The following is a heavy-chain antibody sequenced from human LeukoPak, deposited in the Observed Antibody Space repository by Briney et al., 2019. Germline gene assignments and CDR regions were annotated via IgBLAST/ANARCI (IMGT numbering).Heavy chain of an antibody. CDR1: GFTFSSYA. V-gene: IGHV3-23*01. D-gene: IGHD5-18*01. J-gene: IGHJ4*02. Sequence: GGSLRLSCAASGFTFSSYALSWVRQAPGKGLEWVSAVSGNGGSTYYADSVEGRFTISRDNSKNTLYLQMNSLRAEDTAVYYCAKDTSYGYSAFDYWGQGTLVTVSS. CDR3: AKDTSYGYSAFDY. CDR2: VSGNGGST.